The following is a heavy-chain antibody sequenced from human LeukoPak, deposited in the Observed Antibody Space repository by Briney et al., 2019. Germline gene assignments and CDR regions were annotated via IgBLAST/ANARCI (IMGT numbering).Heavy chain of an antibody. CDR3: ARVGYAFDI. CDR2: ISSSSSTI. Sequence: PGLSLRLSCTTSGFTFGDYAMSWISQAPGKGLEWVSYISSSSSTIYYADSVKGRFTISRDNAKDSLYLQMNSLRDEDTAVYYCARVGYAFDIWGQGTMVTVSS. J-gene: IGHJ3*02. V-gene: IGHV3-48*02. CDR1: GFTFGDYA.